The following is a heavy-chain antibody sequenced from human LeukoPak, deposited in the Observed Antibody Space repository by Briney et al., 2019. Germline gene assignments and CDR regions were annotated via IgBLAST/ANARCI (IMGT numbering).Heavy chain of an antibody. J-gene: IGHJ6*02. Sequence: ASVKVSCKASGYTFTGYYMHWVRQAPGQGLEWMGWINPNSGGTNYAQKFQGWVTMIRDTSISTAYMELSRLRSDDTAVYYCARAASLPTDGWYSDRDYYYGMDVWGQGTTVTVSS. CDR2: INPNSGGT. D-gene: IGHD6-19*01. V-gene: IGHV1-2*04. CDR1: GYTFTGYY. CDR3: ARAASLPTDGWYSDRDYYYGMDV.